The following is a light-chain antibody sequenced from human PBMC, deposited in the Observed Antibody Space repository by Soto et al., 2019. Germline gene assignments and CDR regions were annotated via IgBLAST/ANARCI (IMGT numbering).Light chain of an antibody. CDR3: FAHRGGDSHV. CDR2: GVT. Sequence: QSALTQPASVSGSPGQSITISCTGTSGDVGGYNYVSWYQQYPGKAPKLMIYGVTNRPAGVSNRFSGSKTGNTASLTISWLQAEDEAYYYCFAHRGGDSHVFGTGTKLTVL. CDR1: SGDVGGYNY. J-gene: IGLJ1*01. V-gene: IGLV2-14*01.